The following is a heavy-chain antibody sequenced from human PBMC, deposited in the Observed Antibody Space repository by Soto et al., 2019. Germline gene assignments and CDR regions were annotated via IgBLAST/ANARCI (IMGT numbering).Heavy chain of an antibody. J-gene: IGHJ4*02. Sequence: SETLSLTCTVSGGSISSYYWSWIRQPAGKGLEWIGRIYTSGSTNYNPSLKGRVTTSVDTSKNQFSLKLSSVTAADTAVYYCARDGQMYSSSWYFFDYWGQGTLVTVSS. CDR2: IYTSGST. V-gene: IGHV4-4*07. CDR3: ARDGQMYSSSWYFFDY. D-gene: IGHD6-13*01. CDR1: GGSISSYY.